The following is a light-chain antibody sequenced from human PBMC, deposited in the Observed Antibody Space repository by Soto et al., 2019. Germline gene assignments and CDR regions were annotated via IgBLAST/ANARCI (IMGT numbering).Light chain of an antibody. Sequence: DIQMTQSPSSLSASEGDRVTITCRASQGISNYLAWYQQKPGKVPKLLIYAASTLQSGVPSRFSGSGSGTDFTLTISSLQPEDGATYYCQKYNSALFTFGPGTKVDIK. CDR3: QKYNSALFT. J-gene: IGKJ3*01. CDR1: QGISNY. CDR2: AAS. V-gene: IGKV1-27*01.